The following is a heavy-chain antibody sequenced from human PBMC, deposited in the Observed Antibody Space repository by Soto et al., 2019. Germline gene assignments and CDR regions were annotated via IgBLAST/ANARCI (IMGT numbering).Heavy chain of an antibody. CDR2: IKRDGSDI. J-gene: IGHJ4*02. V-gene: IGHV3-7*03. CDR3: TRGYCSGGSCYYEYYFDY. CDR1: GFTFSDHW. D-gene: IGHD2-15*01. Sequence: EVQLVESGGGLVQPGGSLRVSCAASGFTFSDHWMSWVRQAPGKGLEFVANIKRDGSDIFYVDSVKGRFTISRDNANNALYLQMSSLRIEDTAVYYCTRGYCSGGSCYYEYYFDYGGQGALVTVSS.